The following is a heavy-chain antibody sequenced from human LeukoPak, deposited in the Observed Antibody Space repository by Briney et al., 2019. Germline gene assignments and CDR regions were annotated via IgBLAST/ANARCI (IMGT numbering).Heavy chain of an antibody. Sequence: SETLSLTCTVSGGSISSYYWSWIRQPPGKGLEWIGYIYYSGSTYYNPSLKSRVTISVDTSKNQFSLKLSSVTAADTAVYYCARLAYIVVVPAAIRVGYAFDIWGQGTMVTVSS. J-gene: IGHJ3*02. CDR1: GGSISSYY. CDR3: ARLAYIVVVPAAIRVGYAFDI. D-gene: IGHD2-2*01. CDR2: IYYSGST. V-gene: IGHV4-59*04.